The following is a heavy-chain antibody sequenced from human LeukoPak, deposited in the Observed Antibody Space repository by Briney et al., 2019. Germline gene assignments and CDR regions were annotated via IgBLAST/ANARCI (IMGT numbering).Heavy chain of an antibody. CDR3: ARSYSRSSHYYMDV. Sequence: GASVTVSYKASLYTFTDFYMHWVRQAPRQGLEWMGWINPNSGGKNYAQKFQGRVTMTRDTSISTVYMELSRLRSDDTAVYYCARSYSRSSHYYMDVWGKGNTVTVSS. D-gene: IGHD6-6*01. CDR1: LYTFTDFY. J-gene: IGHJ6*03. CDR2: INPNSGGK. V-gene: IGHV1-2*02.